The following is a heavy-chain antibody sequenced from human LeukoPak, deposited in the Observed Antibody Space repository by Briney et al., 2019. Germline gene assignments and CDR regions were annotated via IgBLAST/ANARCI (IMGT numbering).Heavy chain of an antibody. J-gene: IGHJ6*02. D-gene: IGHD5-12*01. CDR1: GFSFSTSP. V-gene: IGHV3-23*01. Sequence: PGGPLRLSCAASGFSFSTSPMSWVRQPPGKGLEWVSAMNNGPGATFYRDSVRGRFTISRDDSKSTLYLQMNSLRAEDTGTYYCAKTHYDLLDVWGQGTTVTVSS. CDR2: MNNGPGAT. CDR3: AKTHYDLLDV.